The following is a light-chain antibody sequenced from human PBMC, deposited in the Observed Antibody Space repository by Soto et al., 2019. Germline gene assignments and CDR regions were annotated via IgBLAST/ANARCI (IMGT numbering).Light chain of an antibody. CDR3: QQYASSPLLT. CDR2: GTY. CDR1: QTIGRTY. J-gene: IGKJ4*01. V-gene: IGKV3-20*01. Sequence: ELVLTQSPGTLSLSAGETATLSCRASQTIGRTYLAWYQQKPGQAPRLLIFGTYSRATGIPDRFSGSGSGTDFTLSISRLEPEDFAVYYCQQYASSPLLTFGGGTKVDIK.